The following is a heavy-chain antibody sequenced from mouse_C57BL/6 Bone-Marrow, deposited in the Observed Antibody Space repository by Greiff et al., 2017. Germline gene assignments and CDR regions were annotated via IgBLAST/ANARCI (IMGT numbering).Heavy chain of an antibody. Sequence: EVQLQQSGAELVKPGASVKLSCTASGFNFTDYYMHWVKQRTEQGLEWIGRIDPEDGGTKYDSKFQGKATITADTSSNTAYLQLSSLTSEDSAVYYCGVCWFAYWGQGTLVTVSA. J-gene: IGHJ3*01. CDR3: GVCWFAY. V-gene: IGHV14-2*01. CDR1: GFNFTDYY. CDR2: IDPEDGGT.